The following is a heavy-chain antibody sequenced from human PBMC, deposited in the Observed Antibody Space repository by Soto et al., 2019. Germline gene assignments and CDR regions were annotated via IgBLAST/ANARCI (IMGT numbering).Heavy chain of an antibody. J-gene: IGHJ6*02. Sequence: QVQLVQSGAEVKKPGASVKVSCKASGYTFTNYGISWVRQAPGQGLEWMGWISAYNGNTNYAQKLQGRVTMTTDTARSTAYMELGSLRSDDTAVYYCARGPNLYGDRHYYYGMDVWGLGTTVTVSS. D-gene: IGHD4-17*01. V-gene: IGHV1-18*01. CDR1: GYTFTNYG. CDR2: ISAYNGNT. CDR3: ARGPNLYGDRHYYYGMDV.